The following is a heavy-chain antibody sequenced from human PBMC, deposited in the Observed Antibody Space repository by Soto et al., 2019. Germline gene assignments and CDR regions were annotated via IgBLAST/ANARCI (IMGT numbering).Heavy chain of an antibody. D-gene: IGHD1-26*01. V-gene: IGHV3-7*03. CDR3: ARCNSGSYWIPEY. J-gene: IGHJ4*02. CDR2: IKQDGSEK. Sequence: PGGSLRLSCAVSGFTFRNYWMTWVRQVPGKGLEWVANIKQDGSEKYYLDSVKGRFTISRDNAENSLYLQMNSLRAEDTAVYYCARCNSGSYWIPEYWGQGTLVTVSS. CDR1: GFTFRNYW.